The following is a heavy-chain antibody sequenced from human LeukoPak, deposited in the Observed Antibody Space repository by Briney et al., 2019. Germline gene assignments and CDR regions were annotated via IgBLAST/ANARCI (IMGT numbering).Heavy chain of an antibody. V-gene: IGHV1-2*02. J-gene: IGHJ2*01. Sequence: GASVKVSCEASGYTFTDYYMHWVRQAPGQGLEWVGWINPKNGDTYYAQRFQERVTMTRDTSISTAYMDLSRLRSDDTSLYYCARGPYPYWYFDLWGRGTLVTVAS. D-gene: IGHD2-2*02. CDR1: GYTFTDYY. CDR2: INPKNGDT. CDR3: ARGPYPYWYFDL.